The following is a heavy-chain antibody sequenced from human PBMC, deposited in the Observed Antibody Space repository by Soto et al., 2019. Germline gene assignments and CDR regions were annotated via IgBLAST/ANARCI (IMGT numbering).Heavy chain of an antibody. Sequence: QVQLVQSGAEVKKPGASVKVSCKASGYTFTSYYMHWVRQAPGQGLEWMGIINPSGGSTSYAQRFQGRVTMTRDTSTSTVYMELSSLRSEDTAVYYCARDLCGSSSGSYTDYWGQGTLVTVSS. J-gene: IGHJ4*02. CDR2: INPSGGST. CDR3: ARDLCGSSSGSYTDY. CDR1: GYTFTSYY. D-gene: IGHD3-10*01. V-gene: IGHV1-46*01.